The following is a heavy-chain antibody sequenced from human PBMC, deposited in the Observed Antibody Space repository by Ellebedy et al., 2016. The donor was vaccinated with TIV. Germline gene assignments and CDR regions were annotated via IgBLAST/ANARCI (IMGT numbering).Heavy chain of an antibody. Sequence: GESLKISCAASGSFFSSYIMEWVRHAPGRRLEWISYITRVSEVISYADSVKGLFTISRDNAKNSMYWQMNSLRDEDTAEYYCASGYSGGWYGIDQWGQGTLVAVSS. V-gene: IGHV3-48*02. J-gene: IGHJ4*02. CDR1: GSFFSSYI. CDR2: ITRVSEVI. CDR3: ASGYSGGWYGIDQ. D-gene: IGHD6-19*01.